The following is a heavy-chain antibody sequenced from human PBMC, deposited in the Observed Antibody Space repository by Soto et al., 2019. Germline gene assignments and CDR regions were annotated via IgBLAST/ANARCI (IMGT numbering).Heavy chain of an antibody. V-gene: IGHV4-34*01. CDR2: INHSGST. Sequence: SETLSLTCAVYGGSFSGYYWSWIRQPPGKGLEWIGEINHSGSTNYNPSLKSRVTISVDTSKNQFSLKLSSVTAADTAVYYCARVXGIAARINAHYYYGMDVWGQGTTVTVSS. CDR1: GGSFSGYY. D-gene: IGHD6-6*01. J-gene: IGHJ6*02. CDR3: ARVXGIAARINAHYYYGMDV.